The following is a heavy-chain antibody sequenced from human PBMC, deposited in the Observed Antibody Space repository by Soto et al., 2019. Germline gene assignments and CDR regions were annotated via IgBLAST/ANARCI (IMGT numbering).Heavy chain of an antibody. CDR3: ARHGSN. Sequence: SETLSLTCTVSGVPISNSSYYWGWIRRPPGKGLEWIGTIYYSGITYYNPSLKSRVTISVDTSKNPFPLKLTSVTAADTAVYYCARHGSNWGQGTLVTVYS. CDR2: IYYSGIT. V-gene: IGHV4-39*01. J-gene: IGHJ4*02. CDR1: GVPISNSSYY.